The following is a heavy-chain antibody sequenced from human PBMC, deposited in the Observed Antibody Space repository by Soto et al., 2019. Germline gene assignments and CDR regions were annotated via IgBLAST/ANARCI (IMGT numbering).Heavy chain of an antibody. Sequence: SETLSLTCTVSGDSISSSRYYWGWVRQPPGKGLEWIGSLYYTGTTYYNSSLKSRVTISADKSQNQFSLKLSSVTAADTAVYYCARGMRGGAPIVLRPPGGMDVWGQGTTVTVSS. CDR3: ARGMRGGAPIVLRPPGGMDV. V-gene: IGHV4-39*01. CDR1: GDSISSSRYY. D-gene: IGHD2-8*01. J-gene: IGHJ6*02. CDR2: LYYTGTT.